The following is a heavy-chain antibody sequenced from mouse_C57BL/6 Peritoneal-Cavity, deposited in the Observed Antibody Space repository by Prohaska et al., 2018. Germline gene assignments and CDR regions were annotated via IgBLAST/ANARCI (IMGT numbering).Heavy chain of an antibody. CDR1: GYTFTSYW. J-gene: IGHJ2*01. Sequence: QVQLQQPGAELVRPGSSVKLSCKASGYTFTSYWMHWVKQRPIQGLEWIGNIDPSDSETHYNQKFKDKATLTVDKSSSTAYMQLSSLTSEDSAVYYCARRLYDGYSYYFDYWGQGTTLTVSS. CDR3: ARRLYDGYSYYFDY. D-gene: IGHD2-3*01. V-gene: IGHV1-52*01. CDR2: IDPSDSET.